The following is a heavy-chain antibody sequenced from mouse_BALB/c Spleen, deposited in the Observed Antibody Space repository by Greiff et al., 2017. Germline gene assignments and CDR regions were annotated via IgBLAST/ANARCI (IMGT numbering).Heavy chain of an antibody. CDR3: ARGGYGGAWFAY. D-gene: IGHD2-2*01. CDR2: INPSNGRT. V-gene: IGHV1S81*02. Sequence: QVQLQQPGAELVKPGASVKLSCKASGYTFTSYWMHWVKQRPGQGLEWIGEINPSNGRTNYNEKFKSKATLTVDKSSSTAYMQLSSLTSEDSAVYYCARGGYGGAWFAYWGQGTLVTVSA. CDR1: GYTFTSYW. J-gene: IGHJ3*01.